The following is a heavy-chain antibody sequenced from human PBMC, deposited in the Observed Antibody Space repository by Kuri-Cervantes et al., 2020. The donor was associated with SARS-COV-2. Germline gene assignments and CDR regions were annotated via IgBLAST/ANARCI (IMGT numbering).Heavy chain of an antibody. V-gene: IGHV3-49*04. CDR3: TRDIYYALLGYYYGMDV. D-gene: IGHD3-10*01. CDR1: GFTFGDYA. Sequence: GGSLRLSCTASGFTFGDYAMSWVRQAPGKGLEWVGFIRSKAYGGTTEYAASVKGRFTISRDDSKSIAYLQMNSLKTEDTAVYYCTRDIYYALLGYYYGMDVWSQGTTVTVSS. J-gene: IGHJ6*02. CDR2: IRSKAYGGTT.